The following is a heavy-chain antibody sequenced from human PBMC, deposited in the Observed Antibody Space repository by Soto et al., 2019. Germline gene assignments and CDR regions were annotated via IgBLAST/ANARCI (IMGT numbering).Heavy chain of an antibody. CDR3: ARGASRVGYAFDI. Sequence: GSLRLSCAASGFAFISYDIHLFRQSTGKGLEWVSAIGTAGDPYYPGSVKGRFTISRENAKNSLYLQMNSLRAGDTAVYYCARGASRVGYAFDIWGQGTMVTVSS. J-gene: IGHJ3*02. CDR2: IGTAGDP. CDR1: GFAFISYD. D-gene: IGHD1-26*01. V-gene: IGHV3-13*05.